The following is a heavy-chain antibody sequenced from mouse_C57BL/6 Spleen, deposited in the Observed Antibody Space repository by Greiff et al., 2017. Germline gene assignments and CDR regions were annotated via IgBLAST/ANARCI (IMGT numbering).Heavy chain of an antibody. V-gene: IGHV14-4*01. CDR2: IDPENGDT. CDR1: GFNIKDDY. CDR3: TTAGTSGFAY. D-gene: IGHD4-1*01. J-gene: IGHJ3*01. Sequence: DVKLVESGAELVRPGASVKLSCTASGFNIKDDYMHWVKQRPEQGLEWIGWIDPENGDTEYASKFQGKATITADTSSNTAYLQLSSLTSEDTAVYYCTTAGTSGFAYWGQGTLVTVSA.